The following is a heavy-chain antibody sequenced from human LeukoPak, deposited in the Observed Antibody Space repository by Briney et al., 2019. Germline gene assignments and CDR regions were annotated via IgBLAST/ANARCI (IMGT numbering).Heavy chain of an antibody. CDR3: ASSGIAAAGTVMVYYYYGMDV. D-gene: IGHD6-13*01. CDR1: GFTFSDYY. Sequence: GGSLRLSCAASGFTFSDYYMSWVRQAPGKGLEWVSVIYSGGSTYYADSVKGRFTISRDNSKNTLYLQMNSLRAEDTAVYYCASSGIAAAGTVMVYYYYGMDVWGQGTTVTVSS. CDR2: IYSGGST. V-gene: IGHV3-53*01. J-gene: IGHJ6*02.